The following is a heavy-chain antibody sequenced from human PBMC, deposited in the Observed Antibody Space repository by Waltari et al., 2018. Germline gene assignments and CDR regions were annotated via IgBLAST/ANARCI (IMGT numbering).Heavy chain of an antibody. D-gene: IGHD3-22*01. CDR3: ARVTYYYDSSGPNFGYGMDV. V-gene: IGHV1-69*01. J-gene: IGHJ6*02. Sequence: QVQLVQSGAEVKKPGSSVKVSCKASGGTFRSYATSWVRQAPGPGAGWMGGIIHIFGTANYGQKFQGRVTITADESTSTAYMELSSLRSEDTAVYYCARVTYYYDSSGPNFGYGMDVWGQGTTVTVSS. CDR2: IIHIFGTA. CDR1: GGTFRSYA.